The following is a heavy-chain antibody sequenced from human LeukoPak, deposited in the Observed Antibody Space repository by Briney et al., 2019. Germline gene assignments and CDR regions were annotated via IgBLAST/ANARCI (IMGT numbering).Heavy chain of an antibody. CDR2: ISGSGGST. Sequence: GGSLRLSCAASGFTFSSYAMSWVRQAPGKGLEWVSPISGSGGSTYYADSVKGRFTISRDNSKNTLYLQMNNLRAEDTAVYYCAKDATVTSEGDAFDIWGQGTMVTVSS. CDR3: AKDATVTSEGDAFDI. D-gene: IGHD4-11*01. CDR1: GFTFSSYA. V-gene: IGHV3-23*01. J-gene: IGHJ3*02.